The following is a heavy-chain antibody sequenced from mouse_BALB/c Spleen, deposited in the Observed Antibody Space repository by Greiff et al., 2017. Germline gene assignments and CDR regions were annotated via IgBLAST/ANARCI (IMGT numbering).Heavy chain of an antibody. CDR2: IYPGDGDT. J-gene: IGHJ2*01. Sequence: QVHVKQSGAELARPGASVKLSCKASGYTFTSYWMQWVKQRPGQGLEWIGAIYPGDGDTRYTQKFKGKATLTADKSSSTAYMQLSSLASEDSAVYYCARVYGNYGYFDYWGQGTTLTVSS. D-gene: IGHD2-1*01. V-gene: IGHV1-87*01. CDR3: ARVYGNYGYFDY. CDR1: GYTFTSYW.